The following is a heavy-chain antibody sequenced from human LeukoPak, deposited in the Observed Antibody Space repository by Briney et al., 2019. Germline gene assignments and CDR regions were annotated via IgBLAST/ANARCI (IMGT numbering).Heavy chain of an antibody. CDR1: GDSVSSNNAA. CDR3: ARDGPSTVTTRPINHFDY. D-gene: IGHD4-17*01. V-gene: IGHV6-1*01. CDR2: TYYRSKWFF. J-gene: IGHJ4*02. Sequence: SQTLSLTCAISGDSVSSNNAAWNWIRQSPSRGLEWLGRTYYRSKWFFNYALSLKSRITVIPDTSKNQFSLLLTSVTPDDTAVYYCARDGPSTVTTRPINHFDYWGQGTLVTVSS.